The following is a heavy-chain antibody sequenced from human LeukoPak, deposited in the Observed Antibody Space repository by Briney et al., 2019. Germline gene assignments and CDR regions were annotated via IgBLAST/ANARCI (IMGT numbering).Heavy chain of an antibody. D-gene: IGHD3-22*01. V-gene: IGHV4-59*01. CDR3: ARGLDYYDSSGSPPAENRFDP. Sequence: SETLSLTCAVYGGSFSGYYWSWIRQPPGKGLEWIGYIYYSGSTNYNPSLKSRVTISVDTSKNQFSLKLSSVTAADTAVYYCARGLDYYDSSGSPPAENRFDPWGQGTLVTVSS. CDR1: GGSFSGYY. CDR2: IYYSGST. J-gene: IGHJ5*02.